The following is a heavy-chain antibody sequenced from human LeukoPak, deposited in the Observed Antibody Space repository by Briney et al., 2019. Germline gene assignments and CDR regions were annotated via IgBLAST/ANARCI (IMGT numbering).Heavy chain of an antibody. D-gene: IGHD6-13*01. CDR2: IKGKTDGGAP. CDR3: ILAAAGPAY. J-gene: IGHJ4*02. CDR1: GFTFTHFW. V-gene: IGHV3-15*01. Sequence: GGSLRLSCAASGFTFTHFWMTWVRQPPGKGLEWVGRIKGKTDGGAPDYAAPVKGRFTISRDHSEDILYLQMNGLNTEDTAVYYCILAAAGPAYWGQGALVTVSS.